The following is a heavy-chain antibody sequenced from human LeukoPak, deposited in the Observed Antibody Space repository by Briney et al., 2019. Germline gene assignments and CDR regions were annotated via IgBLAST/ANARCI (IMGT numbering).Heavy chain of an antibody. V-gene: IGHV3-21*01. CDR1: GFTFSSYS. Sequence: GGSLRLSCAASGFTFSSYSMNWVRQAPGKGLEWVSSISSSSSYIYYADSVKGRFTISRDNAKNSLYLQMNSLRAEDTAVYYCARALVVVPAAMLYYYYGMDVWGQGTTVTASS. CDR3: ARALVVVPAAMLYYYYGMDV. CDR2: ISSSSSYI. D-gene: IGHD2-2*01. J-gene: IGHJ6*02.